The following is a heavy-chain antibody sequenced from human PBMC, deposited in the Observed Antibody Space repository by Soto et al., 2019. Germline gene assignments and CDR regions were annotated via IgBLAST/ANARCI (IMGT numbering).Heavy chain of an antibody. Sequence: SETLSLTCTVSGGSISSSSYYWGWIRQPPGKGLEWIGSIYYSGSTYYNPSLKSRVTISVDTSKNQFSLKLSSVTAADTAVYYCARQRRYYDFWSGYANWGYYGLDVWGQGTTVTVSS. D-gene: IGHD3-3*01. CDR3: ARQRRYYDFWSGYANWGYYGLDV. V-gene: IGHV4-39*01. J-gene: IGHJ6*02. CDR1: GGSISSSSYY. CDR2: IYYSGST.